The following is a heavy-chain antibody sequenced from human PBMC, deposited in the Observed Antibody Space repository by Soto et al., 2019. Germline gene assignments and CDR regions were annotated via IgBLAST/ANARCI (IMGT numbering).Heavy chain of an antibody. J-gene: IGHJ6*03. CDR1: GYTFTSYD. V-gene: IGHV1-8*01. CDR3: ARRIAARLYYYYMDV. CDR2: MNPNSGNT. D-gene: IGHD6-6*01. Sequence: ASVKVSCKASGYTFTSYDINWVRQATGQGLEWMGWMNPNSGNTGYAQKFQGRVTMTRNTSISTAYMELSSLRSEDTAVYYCARRIAARLYYYYMDVWGKGTTVTVSS.